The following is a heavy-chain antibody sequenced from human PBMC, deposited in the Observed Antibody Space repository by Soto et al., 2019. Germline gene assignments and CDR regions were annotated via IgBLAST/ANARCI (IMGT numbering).Heavy chain of an antibody. Sequence: GGSLRLSCAASGFTFSSYWMHWVRQAPGKGLVWVSRINSDGSSTSYADSVKGRFTISRDNAKNTLYLQMNSLRAEDTAVYYCARDRGTGQTRATLDYWGQGTLVTVSS. V-gene: IGHV3-74*01. CDR1: GFTFSSYW. CDR3: ARDRGTGQTRATLDY. D-gene: IGHD1-1*01. J-gene: IGHJ4*02. CDR2: INSDGSST.